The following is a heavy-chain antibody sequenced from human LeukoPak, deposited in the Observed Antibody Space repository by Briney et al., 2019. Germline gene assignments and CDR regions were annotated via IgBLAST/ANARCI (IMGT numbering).Heavy chain of an antibody. V-gene: IGHV1-69*04. CDR1: GGTFSIYA. Sequence: SVKVSFTASGGTFSIYAISWVRQAPGQGLEWMGRIIPILGIANYAQKFQGRVTITADKSTSTAYMELSSLRSEDTAVYYCAREIVVVPAKLGYDHDAFDIWGQGTMVTVSS. CDR3: AREIVVVPAKLGYDHDAFDI. CDR2: IIPILGIA. D-gene: IGHD2-2*01. J-gene: IGHJ3*02.